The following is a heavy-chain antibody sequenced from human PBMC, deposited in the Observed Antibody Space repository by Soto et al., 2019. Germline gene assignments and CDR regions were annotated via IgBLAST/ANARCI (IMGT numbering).Heavy chain of an antibody. D-gene: IGHD1-26*01. CDR2: ISYDGSNK. J-gene: IGHJ6*02. Sequence: GGSLRLSCAASGFTFSSYAMHWVRQAPGKGLEWVAVISYDGSNKYYADSVKGRFTISRDNSKNTLYLQMNSLRAEDTAVYYCARGRVVGAIYYYYGMDVWGQGTTVTGSS. CDR3: ARGRVVGAIYYYYGMDV. V-gene: IGHV3-30-3*01. CDR1: GFTFSSYA.